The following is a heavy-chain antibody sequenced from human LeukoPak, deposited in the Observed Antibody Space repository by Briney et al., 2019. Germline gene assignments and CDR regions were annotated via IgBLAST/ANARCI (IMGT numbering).Heavy chain of an antibody. J-gene: IGHJ6*03. CDR2: IYYSGST. CDR3: ARGLVLRYFYWLSPNYYYMDV. D-gene: IGHD3-9*01. Sequence: PSETLSLTCTVSGGSISSYYWSWIRQPPGKGLEWIGYIYYSGSTNYNPSLKSRVTISVDTSKNQFSLKLSSVTAADTAVYYCARGLVLRYFYWLSPNYYYMDVWGKGTTVTVSS. V-gene: IGHV4-59*01. CDR1: GGSISSYY.